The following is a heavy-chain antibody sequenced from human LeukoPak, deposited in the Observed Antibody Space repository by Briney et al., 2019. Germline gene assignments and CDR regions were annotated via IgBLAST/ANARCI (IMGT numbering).Heavy chain of an antibody. CDR2: IPDSGST. CDR3: ARWYYSGWAFDY. CDR1: GGTISSYY. J-gene: IGHJ4*02. Sequence: PSDTLSLTCTVSGGTISSYYWNWIRQPPGKGLEWIGYIPDSGSTKYNPSHKSRVTISVETSKNQVSLKLSSVTAAVTAVYYCARWYYSGWAFDYWGQGTLVTGSS. D-gene: IGHD6-19*01. V-gene: IGHV4-59*08.